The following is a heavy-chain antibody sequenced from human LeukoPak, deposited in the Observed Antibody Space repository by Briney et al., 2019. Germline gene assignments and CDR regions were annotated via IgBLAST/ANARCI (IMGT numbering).Heavy chain of an antibody. CDR2: ISDSGDNT. CDR3: AKDPMTTVTTVDSD. Sequence: PGGSLRLSCAASGFTFSSYGMHWVRQAPGKGLEWVSSISDSGDNTYYADSVKGRFTISRDNSKNTLYLQMNSLRAEDTAVYYCAKDPMTTVTTVDSDWGQGALVTVSS. D-gene: IGHD4-17*01. J-gene: IGHJ4*02. V-gene: IGHV3-23*01. CDR1: GFTFSSYG.